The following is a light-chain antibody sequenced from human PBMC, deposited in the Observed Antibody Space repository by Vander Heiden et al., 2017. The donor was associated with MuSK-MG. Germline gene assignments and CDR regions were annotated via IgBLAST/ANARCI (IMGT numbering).Light chain of an antibody. J-gene: IGLJ2*01. CDR2: QDT. Sequence: SSGLTQPPSMAVSPGQTATITCSGDNLGNRYVSWYQQKAGQSPVLVVFQDTKRPSGIPERFSGSHSGNTATLTISGTQPMDEAAYYCQARDDSSHVIFGGGTKLTVL. CDR1: NLGNRY. V-gene: IGLV3-1*01. CDR3: QARDDSSHVI.